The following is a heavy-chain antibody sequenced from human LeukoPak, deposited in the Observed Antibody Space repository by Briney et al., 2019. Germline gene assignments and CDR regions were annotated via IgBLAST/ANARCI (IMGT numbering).Heavy chain of an antibody. CDR3: ASANITVTTSGNWFDP. Sequence: GGSLRLSCAASGFIFRSYSMNWVRQAPGKGLEWVSYISGGSTTIYYADSVKGRFTISRDNAKNSLYLQMNSLRAEDTAVYYCASANITVTTSGNWFDPWGQGTLVTVSS. J-gene: IGHJ5*02. D-gene: IGHD4-17*01. CDR2: ISGGSTTI. CDR1: GFIFRSYS. V-gene: IGHV3-48*01.